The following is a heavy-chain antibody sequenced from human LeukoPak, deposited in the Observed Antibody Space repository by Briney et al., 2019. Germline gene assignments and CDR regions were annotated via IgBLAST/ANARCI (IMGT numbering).Heavy chain of an antibody. V-gene: IGHV1-69-2*01. CDR3: ATGQEGALDAFDI. Sequence: ASVKISCKVSGYTFTDYYMHWVQQAPGKGLEWMGGFDPEDGETIYAQKFQGRVTMTEDTSTDTAYMELSSLRSEDTAVYYCATGQEGALDAFDIWGQGTMVTVSS. D-gene: IGHD4/OR15-4a*01. CDR1: GYTFTDYY. J-gene: IGHJ3*02. CDR2: FDPEDGET.